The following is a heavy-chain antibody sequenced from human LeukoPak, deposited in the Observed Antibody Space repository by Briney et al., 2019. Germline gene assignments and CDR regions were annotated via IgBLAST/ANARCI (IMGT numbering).Heavy chain of an antibody. V-gene: IGHV3-33*06. CDR3: AKGSVSYHFDY. D-gene: IGHD2-2*02. J-gene: IGHJ4*02. CDR1: GFTFSSYG. Sequence: QPGRSLRLSCPAYGFTFSSYGMHWVRQAPCKGLEWVAVIWYDGSNKYYADSVKGRFTISRDNSKNTLYLQMNSLRAEDTAVYYCAKGSVSYHFDYWGQGTLVTVSS. CDR2: IWYDGSNK.